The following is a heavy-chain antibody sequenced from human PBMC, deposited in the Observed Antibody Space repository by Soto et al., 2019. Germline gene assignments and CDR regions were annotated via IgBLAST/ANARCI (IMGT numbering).Heavy chain of an antibody. V-gene: IGHV3-48*01. CDR2: ISSTSSTT. J-gene: IGHJ4*02. D-gene: IGHD5-12*01. CDR3: TKDPPGSGPDFDS. Sequence: GGSLRLSCAASGFTFGSYSMNWVRQAPGKGLQWVSNISSTSSTTFYADSVKGRVTISRDNSKNTVYLQMNSLRAEDTAVYYCTKDPPGSGPDFDSWGQGNLVTVSS. CDR1: GFTFGSYS.